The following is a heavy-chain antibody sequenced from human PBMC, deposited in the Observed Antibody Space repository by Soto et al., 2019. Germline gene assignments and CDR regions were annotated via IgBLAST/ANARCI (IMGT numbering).Heavy chain of an antibody. Sequence: ASVKVSCKASGYTFTSYGISWVRQAPGQGLEGMGWISAYNGNTNYAQKLQGRVTMTTDTSTSTAYMELRSLRSDDTAVYYCARDPLTIAAAGMRYDYYYYGMDVWGQGTTVTVS. CDR2: ISAYNGNT. CDR1: GYTFTSYG. V-gene: IGHV1-18*01. D-gene: IGHD6-13*01. J-gene: IGHJ6*02. CDR3: ARDPLTIAAAGMRYDYYYYGMDV.